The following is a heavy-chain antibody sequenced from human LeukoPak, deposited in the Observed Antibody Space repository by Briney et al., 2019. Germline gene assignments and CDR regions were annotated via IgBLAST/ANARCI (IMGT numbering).Heavy chain of an antibody. CDR1: GGTFSSYA. Sequence: SVTVSCKASGGTFSSYAISWVRQAPGQGLEWMGGIIPIFGTANYAQKFQGRVTITADKSTSTAYMELSSLRSEDTAVYYCARDTIEMATIKAFDIWGQGTMVTVSS. V-gene: IGHV1-69*06. CDR2: IIPIFGTA. CDR3: ARDTIEMATIKAFDI. D-gene: IGHD5-24*01. J-gene: IGHJ3*02.